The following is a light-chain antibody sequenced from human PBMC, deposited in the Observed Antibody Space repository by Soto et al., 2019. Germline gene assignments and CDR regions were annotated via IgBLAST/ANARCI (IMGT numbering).Light chain of an antibody. V-gene: IGLV2-14*01. CDR1: SSDIGHYIY. CDR3: CSCAIRSTRV. CDR2: DVN. Sequence: QSALTQPASVSRSPGQSITISCTGISSDIGHYIYVSWYQQYPGKAPTLMIYDVNSRPSGVSNRFSGSKSGNTASLTSSGLEYEDEADYYCCSCAIRSTRVFCGGTKLTVL. J-gene: IGLJ2*01.